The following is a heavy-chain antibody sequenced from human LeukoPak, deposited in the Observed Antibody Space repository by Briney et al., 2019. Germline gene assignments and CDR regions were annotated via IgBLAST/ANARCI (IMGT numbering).Heavy chain of an antibody. Sequence: GGSLRLSCTTSGFSFGDYAVGWFRQAPGMGLEWLGFIRSKTYGGTSEYAASLKGRFTMSRDDSKSIAYLQMNSLKIEDAAVYYCGRAPRPVAWNWFDPWGQGTLVTVSS. CDR2: IRSKTYGGTS. CDR1: GFSFGDYA. CDR3: GRAPRPVAWNWFDP. D-gene: IGHD2-15*01. V-gene: IGHV3-49*03. J-gene: IGHJ5*02.